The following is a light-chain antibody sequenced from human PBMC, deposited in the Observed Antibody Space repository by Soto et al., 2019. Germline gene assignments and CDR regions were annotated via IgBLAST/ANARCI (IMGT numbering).Light chain of an antibody. Sequence: DIQMTQSPSSVSASVGDRVTITCRASQGISNYLAWYQQKPGKVPKLLIYAASTLQSGVPSRFSGSGSGTDFTLTISSLQPEDVATYYCQQYNSSPPCTFGHGTKVEIK. CDR1: QGISNY. CDR2: AAS. J-gene: IGKJ1*01. CDR3: QQYNSSPPCT. V-gene: IGKV1-27*01.